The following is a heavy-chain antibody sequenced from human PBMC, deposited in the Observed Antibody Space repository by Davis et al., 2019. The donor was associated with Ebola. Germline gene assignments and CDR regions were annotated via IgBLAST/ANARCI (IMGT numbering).Heavy chain of an antibody. Sequence: ESLKIPCAGPGFTSSSYSMNWVRQAPGKGLEWVSFISSSSSTIYYADSVKGRFTISRDNAKNSLHLQMSSLRDEDTAVCYCARENSGRAVAFNWFDPWGQGTLVTVSS. CDR2: ISSSSSTI. D-gene: IGHD6-19*01. J-gene: IGHJ5*02. V-gene: IGHV3-48*02. CDR1: GFTSSSYS. CDR3: ARENSGRAVAFNWFDP.